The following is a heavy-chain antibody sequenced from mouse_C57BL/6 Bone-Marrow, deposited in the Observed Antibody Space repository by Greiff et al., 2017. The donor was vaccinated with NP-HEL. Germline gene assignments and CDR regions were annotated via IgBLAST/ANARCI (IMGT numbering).Heavy chain of an antibody. Sequence: VKVVESGAELARPGASVKLSCKASGYTFTSYGISWVKQRTGQGLEWIGEIYPRSGNTYYNEKFKGKATLTADKSSSTAYMELRSLTSEDSAVYFCARRRGGFDFYFDYWGQGTTLTVSS. V-gene: IGHV1-81*01. J-gene: IGHJ2*01. CDR3: ARRRGGFDFYFDY. CDR2: IYPRSGNT. CDR1: GYTFTSYG.